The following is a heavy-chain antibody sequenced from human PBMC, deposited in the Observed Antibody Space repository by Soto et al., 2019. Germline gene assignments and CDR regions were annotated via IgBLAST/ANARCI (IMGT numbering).Heavy chain of an antibody. J-gene: IGHJ6*02. CDR3: TTDHLGWIQLWYYYGMEV. Sequence: GGSLRLSCAASGFTFSNAWMNWVRQAPGKGLEWVGRIRSKTDGGTADSAAPVKGRFTLSRDDSKNTLYLQMNSLKTEDTAVYYCTTDHLGWIQLWYYYGMEVWGQGTTVTVSS. CDR2: IRSKTDGGTA. CDR1: GFTFSNAW. V-gene: IGHV3-15*07. D-gene: IGHD5-18*01.